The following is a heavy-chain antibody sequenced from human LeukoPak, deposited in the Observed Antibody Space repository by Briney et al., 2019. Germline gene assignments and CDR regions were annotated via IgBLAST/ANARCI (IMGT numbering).Heavy chain of an antibody. D-gene: IGHD3-22*01. CDR1: GFTFSSYS. Sequence: GGSLRLSCAASGFTFSSYSMNWVRQAPGKGLEWVSSISSSSSYIYYADSVKGRFTISRDNAKNSLYLQMNSLRAEDTAVYYCARVADSSGYYPDYWGQGTLVTVSS. J-gene: IGHJ4*02. CDR2: ISSSSSYI. CDR3: ARVADSSGYYPDY. V-gene: IGHV3-21*01.